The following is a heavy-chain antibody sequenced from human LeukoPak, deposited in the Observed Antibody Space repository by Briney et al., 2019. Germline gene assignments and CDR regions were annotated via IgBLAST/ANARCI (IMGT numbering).Heavy chain of an antibody. Sequence: GRSLRLSCAASGFTFSSYAMHLVRQAAGKGLEWVAVISYDGSNKYYADSVKGRFTISRDNSKNTLYLQMNSLRAEDTAVYYCARAIAAAGIPSDYWGQGTLVTVSS. CDR2: ISYDGSNK. CDR3: ARAIAAAGIPSDY. V-gene: IGHV3-30-3*01. D-gene: IGHD6-13*01. J-gene: IGHJ4*02. CDR1: GFTFSSYA.